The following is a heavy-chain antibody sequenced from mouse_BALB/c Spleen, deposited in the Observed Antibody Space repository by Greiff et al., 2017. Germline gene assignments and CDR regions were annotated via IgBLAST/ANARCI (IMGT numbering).Heavy chain of an antibody. D-gene: IGHD2-4*01. CDR2: ISSGSSTI. J-gene: IGHJ1*01. V-gene: IGHV5-17*02. CDR1: GFTFSSFG. Sequence: EVQLVESGGGLVQPGGSRKLSCAASGFTFSSFGMHWVRQAPEKGLEWVAYISSGSSTIYYADTVKGRFTISRDNPKNTLFLQMTSLRSEDTAMYYCARRGAITTDWYFDVWGAGTTVTVSS. CDR3: ARRGAITTDWYFDV.